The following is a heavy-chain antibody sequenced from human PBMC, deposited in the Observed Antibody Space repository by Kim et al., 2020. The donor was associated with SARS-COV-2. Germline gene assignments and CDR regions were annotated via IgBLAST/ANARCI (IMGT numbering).Heavy chain of an antibody. V-gene: IGHV4-39*07. CDR2: IYYSGST. CDR3: ASEMTTVFRPHYYYGMDV. J-gene: IGHJ6*02. D-gene: IGHD4-17*01. CDR1: GRSISSSSYY. Sequence: SETLSLTCTVSGRSISSSSYYWGWIRQPPGKGLEWIGSIYYSGSTYSNPSLKSQVTISVDTSKNQFSLKLSSVTAADTAVYYCASEMTTVFRPHYYYGMDVWGQGTTVTVSS.